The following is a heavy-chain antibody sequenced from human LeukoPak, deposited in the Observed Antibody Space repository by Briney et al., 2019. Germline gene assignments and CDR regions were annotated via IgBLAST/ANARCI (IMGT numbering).Heavy chain of an antibody. D-gene: IGHD3-9*01. Sequence: GGSLRLSCAASGFTFSSYSMNWVRQAPGKGLEWVSSISSSSRYIYYADSVKGRFTVSRDNAKNSLYLQMNSLRAEDTAVYYCARGGSDILTQHDYWGQGTLVTVSS. J-gene: IGHJ4*02. CDR3: ARGGSDILTQHDY. V-gene: IGHV3-21*01. CDR2: ISSSSRYI. CDR1: GFTFSSYS.